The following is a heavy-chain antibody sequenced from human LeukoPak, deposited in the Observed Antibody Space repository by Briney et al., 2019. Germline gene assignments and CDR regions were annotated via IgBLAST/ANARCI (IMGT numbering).Heavy chain of an antibody. CDR1: EFTIDDYA. CDR2: ISWNSGSI. D-gene: IGHD5-24*01. CDR3: AKGSSRDVYSYFDY. J-gene: IGHJ4*02. Sequence: GGSLRLSCAASEFTIDDYAMHWVRQAPGKGLEWVSSISWNSGSIDYADSVKGRFTISRDNVKNSLYLQMNSLRTEDMALYYCAKGSSRDVYSYFDYWGQGTLVTVSS. V-gene: IGHV3-9*03.